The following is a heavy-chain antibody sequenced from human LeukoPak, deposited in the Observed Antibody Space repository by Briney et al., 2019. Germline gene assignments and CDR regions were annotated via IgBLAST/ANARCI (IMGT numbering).Heavy chain of an antibody. Sequence: ASVMVSCKASGYTFTSYGISWVRQAPGQGLEWMGWISAYNGNTNYAQKLQGRVTMTTDTSTSTAYMELRSLRSDDTAVYYCARGLTPRDCSSTSCLSWFDPWGQGTPVTVSS. CDR3: ARGLTPRDCSSTSCLSWFDP. CDR2: ISAYNGNT. D-gene: IGHD2-2*01. J-gene: IGHJ5*02. CDR1: GYTFTSYG. V-gene: IGHV1-18*01.